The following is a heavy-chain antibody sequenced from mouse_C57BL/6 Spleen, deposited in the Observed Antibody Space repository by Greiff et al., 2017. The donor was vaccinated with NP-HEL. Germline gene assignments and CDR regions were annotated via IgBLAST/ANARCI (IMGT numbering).Heavy chain of an antibody. Sequence: VQLRQSGAELVKPGASVKLSCKASGYTFTSYWMHWVKQRPGQGLERIGMIHPNSGSTNYNEKFKSKATLTVDKSSSTAYMQLSSLTSEDSAVYYCARVDDGYYPLYFDYWGQGTTLTVSS. J-gene: IGHJ2*01. D-gene: IGHD2-3*01. CDR1: GYTFTSYW. V-gene: IGHV1-64*01. CDR3: ARVDDGYYPLYFDY. CDR2: IHPNSGST.